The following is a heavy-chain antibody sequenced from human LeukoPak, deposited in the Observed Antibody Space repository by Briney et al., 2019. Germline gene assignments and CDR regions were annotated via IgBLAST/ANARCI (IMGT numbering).Heavy chain of an antibody. V-gene: IGHV4-4*07. CDR1: GGSIGSYY. CDR2: VYNSGTA. Sequence: SETLSLTCTVSGGSIGSYYWSWIRQPAGKGLEWIGRVYNSGTADYNPSLQSRVTMSIDRSKIQFSLKLRSVTAADTAVYYCARITGGAWTSFDYWGQGILVTVSS. J-gene: IGHJ4*02. CDR3: ARITGGAWTSFDY. D-gene: IGHD3-16*01.